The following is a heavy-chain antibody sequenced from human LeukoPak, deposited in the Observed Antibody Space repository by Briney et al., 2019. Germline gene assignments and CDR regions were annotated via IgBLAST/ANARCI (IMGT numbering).Heavy chain of an antibody. CDR2: IIPIFGTA. CDR1: GGTFSSYA. CDR3: ASSGWGLANWFDP. Sequence: PSASVKVPCKASGGTFSSYAISWVRQAPGQGLEWMGGIIPIFGTANYAQKFQGRVTITADESTSTAYMELSSLRSEDTAVYYCASSGWGLANWFDPWGQGTLVTVSS. D-gene: IGHD6-19*01. V-gene: IGHV1-69*13. J-gene: IGHJ5*02.